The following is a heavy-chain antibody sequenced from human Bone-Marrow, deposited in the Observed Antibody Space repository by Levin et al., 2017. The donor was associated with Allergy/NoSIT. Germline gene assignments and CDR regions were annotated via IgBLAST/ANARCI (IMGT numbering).Heavy chain of an antibody. CDR1: GGSISSRSYY. CDR2: IYYSGST. D-gene: IGHD2-8*02. CDR3: ARSVLVVYASEIVPDYYFDY. V-gene: IGHV4-39*01. Sequence: SETLSLTCTVSGGSISSRSYYWGWIRQPPGKGLEWIGSIYYSGSTYYNPSLKSRVTISVDTSKNQFSLKLSSVTAADTAVYYCARSVLVVYASEIVPDYYFDYWGQGTLVTVSS. J-gene: IGHJ4*02.